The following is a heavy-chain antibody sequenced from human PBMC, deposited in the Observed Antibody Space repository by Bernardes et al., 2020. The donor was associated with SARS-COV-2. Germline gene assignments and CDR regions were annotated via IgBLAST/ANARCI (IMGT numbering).Heavy chain of an antibody. CDR1: GFTFSSYS. J-gene: IGHJ4*02. Sequence: GSLRLSCAASGFTFSSYSMNWVRQAPGKGLEWVSYISSSSSTIYYADSVKGRFTISRDNAKNSLYLQMNSLRAEDTAVYYCARDTGGYNLDYWGQGTLVTVSS. CDR3: ARDTGGYNLDY. D-gene: IGHD5-12*01. CDR2: ISSSSSTI. V-gene: IGHV3-48*01.